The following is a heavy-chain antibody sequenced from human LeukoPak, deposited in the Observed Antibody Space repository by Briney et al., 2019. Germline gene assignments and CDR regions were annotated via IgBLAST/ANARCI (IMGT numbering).Heavy chain of an antibody. D-gene: IGHD3-9*01. CDR2: ISSSSSYI. J-gene: IGHJ4*02. CDR3: ARVLSRAGPPGYDY. Sequence: GGSLRLSCAASGFTFSSYSMNWVRQAPGKGLEWVSSISSSSSYIYYADSVKGRFTISRDNAKNSLYLQMNSLRAEDTAVYYCARVLSRAGPPGYDYRGQGTLVTVSS. CDR1: GFTFSSYS. V-gene: IGHV3-21*01.